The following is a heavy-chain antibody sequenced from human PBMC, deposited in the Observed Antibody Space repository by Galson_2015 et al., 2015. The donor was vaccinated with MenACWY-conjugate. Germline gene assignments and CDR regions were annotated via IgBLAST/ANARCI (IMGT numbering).Heavy chain of an antibody. CDR2: IDPHDSYT. Sequence: SGAEVKKPGESLTISCKASGYRFTGYWITWVRQVPGKGLEWMGRIDPHDSYTNYSPFFHGHVTISVDRPNTTAYLQWSSLKASDTAMYYCALASGDFDYWGQGTLVTVSS. D-gene: IGHD1-14*01. CDR1: GYRFTGYW. V-gene: IGHV5-10-1*01. CDR3: ALASGDFDY. J-gene: IGHJ4*02.